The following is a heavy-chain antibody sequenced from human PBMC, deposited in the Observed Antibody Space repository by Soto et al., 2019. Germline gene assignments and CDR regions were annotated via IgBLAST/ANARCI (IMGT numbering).Heavy chain of an antibody. D-gene: IGHD3-3*01. J-gene: IGHJ4*02. V-gene: IGHV4-59*01. Sequence: SETLSLTCAVSGGSITGYYWSWIRQPPGKGLEWIGYIYYSGSTNYDPSLKSRVTISVDPSKNQFSLKLSSVTAADTAVYYCASSYYDFWSGVDYWGQGTLVTVSS. CDR3: ASSYYDFWSGVDY. CDR1: GGSITGYY. CDR2: IYYSGST.